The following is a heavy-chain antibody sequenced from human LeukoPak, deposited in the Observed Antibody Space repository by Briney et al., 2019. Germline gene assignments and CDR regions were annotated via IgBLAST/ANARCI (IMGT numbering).Heavy chain of an antibody. CDR1: GYSISSGYY. V-gene: IGHV4-38-2*02. J-gene: IGHJ5*02. CDR3: ARGYGGSIAARRGNWFDP. Sequence: SETLSLTCTVSGYSISSGYYWGWIRQPPGKGLEWIGSIYHSGSTYYNPSLKSRVTISVDTSKNQFSLNLSSVTAADTAVYYCARGYGGSIAARRGNWFDPWGQGTLVTVSS. CDR2: IYHSGST. D-gene: IGHD6-6*01.